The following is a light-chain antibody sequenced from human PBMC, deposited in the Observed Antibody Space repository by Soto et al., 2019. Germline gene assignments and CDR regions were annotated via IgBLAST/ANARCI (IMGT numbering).Light chain of an antibody. J-gene: IGKJ2*01. CDR2: AAS. CDR1: QDIRNY. CDR3: LQYNDYPYT. V-gene: IGKV1-17*01. Sequence: DIQMTQSPPSLSASVGDRVTITCRANQDIRNYLGWYQQNPGKAPKRLIYAASSLQSGVPSRFSGSGSGTEFTLTISSLQPEDFATYFCLQYNDYPYTFGQGTKLEL.